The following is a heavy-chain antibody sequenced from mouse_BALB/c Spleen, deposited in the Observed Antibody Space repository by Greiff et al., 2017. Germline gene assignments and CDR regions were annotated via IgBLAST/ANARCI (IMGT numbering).Heavy chain of an antibody. D-gene: IGHD2-3*01. J-gene: IGHJ3*01. V-gene: IGHV5-6-3*01. Sequence: EVNLVESGGGLVQPGGSLKLSCAASGFTFSSYGMSWVRQTPDKRLELVATINSNGGSTYYPDSVKGRFTISRDNAKNTLYLQMSSLKSEDTAMYYCARDDGYFPWFAYWGQGTLVTVSA. CDR1: GFTFSSYG. CDR2: INSNGGST. CDR3: ARDDGYFPWFAY.